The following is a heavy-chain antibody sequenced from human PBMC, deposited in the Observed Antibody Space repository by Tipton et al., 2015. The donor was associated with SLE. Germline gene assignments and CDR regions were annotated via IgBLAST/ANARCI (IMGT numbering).Heavy chain of an antibody. CDR3: ATADDSWGRYLACDS. CDR1: GGSISDSKYY. J-gene: IGHJ4*02. D-gene: IGHD3-3*01. CDR2: IYSRGNK. V-gene: IGHV4-39*07. Sequence: LRLSCTVSGGSISDSKYYWGWIRQPPGKGLEWIGSIYSRGNKFYNPSLMSRVTILLDTSKNQFSLSLSSVNAADTAVYYCATADDSWGRYLACDSWGQGTLVTVSS.